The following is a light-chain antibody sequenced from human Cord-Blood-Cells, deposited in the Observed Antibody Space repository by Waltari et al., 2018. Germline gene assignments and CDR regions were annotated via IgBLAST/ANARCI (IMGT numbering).Light chain of an antibody. J-gene: IGLJ2*01. Sequence: QSALTQPASVSGSPGQSITISCPGTSSDVGGYNYVSRYQKHPGKAPKPMIYDVSNRPSGFSNRFSGSKSGNTASLTISGLQAEDEADYYCSSYTSSSTLVVFGGGTKLTVL. CDR3: SSYTSSSTLVV. CDR2: DVS. CDR1: SSDVGGYNY. V-gene: IGLV2-14*01.